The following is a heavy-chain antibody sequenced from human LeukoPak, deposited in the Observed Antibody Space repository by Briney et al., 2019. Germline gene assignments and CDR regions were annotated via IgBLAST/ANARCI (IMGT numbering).Heavy chain of an antibody. D-gene: IGHD1-26*01. V-gene: IGHV4-39*01. CDR1: GGSISSSSYY. CDR2: IYYSGST. Sequence: SETLSLTCTISGGSISSSSYYWGWIRQPPGKGLEWIGSIYYSGSTYYNPSLKSRVTISVDTSKNQFSLKLSSVTAADTAVYYCARSYSGSPRGAFDIWGQGTMVTVSS. J-gene: IGHJ3*02. CDR3: ARSYSGSPRGAFDI.